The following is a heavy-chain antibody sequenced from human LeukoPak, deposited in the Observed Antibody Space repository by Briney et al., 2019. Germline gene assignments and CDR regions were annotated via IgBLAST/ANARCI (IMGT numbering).Heavy chain of an antibody. J-gene: IGHJ4*02. CDR1: GFTVSSNY. D-gene: IGHD6-25*01. CDR3: ARESSGYYLDY. V-gene: IGHV3-53*01. Sequence: GGSLRLSCAASGFTVSSNYMSWVRQAPGKGPECVSVIYPGGSTYYADSVKGRFTTSRDDSKDTLYLQMNSLRAEDTAVYYCARESSGYYLDYWGQGTLVTVSS. CDR2: IYPGGST.